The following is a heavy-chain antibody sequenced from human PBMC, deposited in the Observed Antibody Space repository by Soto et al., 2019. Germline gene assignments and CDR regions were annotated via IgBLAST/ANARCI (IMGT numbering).Heavy chain of an antibody. V-gene: IGHV3-53*01. CDR3: ARDSTWIPYYHYGMDV. D-gene: IGHD5-18*01. Sequence: EVQLVESGGGLIQPGGSLRLSCAASGFSVSNNYMSWVRQAPGKGLEWVSVIYSGGNTHYADSVKGRFTISRDNSKNTLYLQMNSLRAEDTAVYYCARDSTWIPYYHYGMDVWGQGTTVTVSS. J-gene: IGHJ6*02. CDR2: IYSGGNT. CDR1: GFSVSNNY.